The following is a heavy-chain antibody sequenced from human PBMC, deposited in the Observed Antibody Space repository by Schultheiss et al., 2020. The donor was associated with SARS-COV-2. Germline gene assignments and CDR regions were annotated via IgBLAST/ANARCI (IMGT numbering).Heavy chain of an antibody. V-gene: IGHV3-23*01. CDR3: AKDMYYYYGSSGYYPSGGYYFDY. D-gene: IGHD3-22*01. J-gene: IGHJ4*02. CDR1: GFTFSSYA. CDR2: ISGSGGST. Sequence: GESLKISCAASGFTFSSYAMSWVRQAPGKGLEWVSAISGSGGSTYYADSVKGRFTISRDNSKNTLYLQMNSLRAEDTAVYYCAKDMYYYYGSSGYYPSGGYYFDYWGQGTLVTVSS.